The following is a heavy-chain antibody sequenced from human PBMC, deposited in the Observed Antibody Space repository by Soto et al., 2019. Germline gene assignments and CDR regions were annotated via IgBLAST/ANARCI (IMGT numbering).Heavy chain of an antibody. CDR1: GFTFSSYA. CDR2: ISGSGGST. Sequence: GGSLRLSCAASGFTFSSYAMSWVRQAPGKGLEWVSAISGSGGSTYYADSVKGRFTISRDNSKNTLYLQMNSLRAEDTAVYYCAKGPFDSSGYVRYYYGMDVWGQGTTVTVSS. D-gene: IGHD3-22*01. CDR3: AKGPFDSSGYVRYYYGMDV. V-gene: IGHV3-23*01. J-gene: IGHJ6*02.